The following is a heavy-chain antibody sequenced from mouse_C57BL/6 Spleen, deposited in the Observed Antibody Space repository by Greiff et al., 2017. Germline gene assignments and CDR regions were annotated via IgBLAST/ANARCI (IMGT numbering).Heavy chain of an antibody. J-gene: IGHJ2*01. CDR2: IYPGDGDT. Sequence: QVQLQQSGAELVKPGASVKISCKASGYAFSSYWMNWVKQRPGKGLEWIGQIYPGDGDTNYNGKFKGKATLTADKSSSTAYMQLSSLTSEDSAVYFCAREGRDRYFDYWGQGTTLTVSS. V-gene: IGHV1-80*01. CDR1: GYAFSSYW. CDR3: AREGRDRYFDY. D-gene: IGHD3-3*01.